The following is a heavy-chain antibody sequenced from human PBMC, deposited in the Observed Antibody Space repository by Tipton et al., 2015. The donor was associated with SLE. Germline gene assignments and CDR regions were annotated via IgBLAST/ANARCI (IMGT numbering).Heavy chain of an antibody. CDR2: ISGNGRVI. D-gene: IGHD3-3*01. CDR1: RFTFSMYS. V-gene: IGHV3-21*04. J-gene: IGHJ4*01. Sequence: GSLRLSCAASRFTFSMYSMTWVRQAPGKGLEWVSSISGNGRVIYYADSMKGRFTISRDNAKNSLYLQMNSLRAEDTALYYCAKDMYYDFLSGRHFDYSSQ. CDR3: AKDMYYDFLSGRHFDY.